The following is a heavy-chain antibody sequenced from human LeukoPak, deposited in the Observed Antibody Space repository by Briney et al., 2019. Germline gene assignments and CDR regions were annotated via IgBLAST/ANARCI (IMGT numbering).Heavy chain of an antibody. CDR3: ARGGSALIRRDGWSDP. CDR1: GLTHHGYA. V-gene: IGHV3-33*08. D-gene: IGHD3-10*01. Sequence: GGSLRLSCAISGLTHHGYAMTWVRQAPGKGLEWVALIWYDGSNKYYADSVKGRFTTSRDNSKNTLFLQMNSLTTEDTAVYYCARGGSALIRRDGWSDPWGQGTLVTVSS. CDR2: IWYDGSNK. J-gene: IGHJ5*02.